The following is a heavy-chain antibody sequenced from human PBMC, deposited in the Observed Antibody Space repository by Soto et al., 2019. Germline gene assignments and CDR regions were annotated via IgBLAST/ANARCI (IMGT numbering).Heavy chain of an antibody. J-gene: IGHJ6*03. CDR2: ISGSGGST. CDR1: GFTFSSYA. V-gene: IGHV3-23*01. Sequence: EVQLLESGGGLVQPGGSLRLSCAASGFTFSSYAMSWVRQAPGKGLEWVSAISGSGGSTYYADSVKGRFTISRDNSKNTLYLQMNSLRAEDTAVYYCARGGDITTFGVVINLSTGYYYYYMDVWGKGTTVTVSS. CDR3: ARGGDITTFGVVINLSTGYYYYYMDV. D-gene: IGHD3-3*01.